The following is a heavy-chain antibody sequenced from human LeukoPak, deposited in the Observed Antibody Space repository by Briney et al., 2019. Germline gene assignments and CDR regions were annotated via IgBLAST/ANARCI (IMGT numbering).Heavy chain of an antibody. Sequence: GGSLRLSCAASGFTFSNYGIHWVRQAPGRGLEWVAFIRYDGSQKYYADSVRGRFTISRDNSNNTLYLQMNLRVDDTAVYYCAKSYRSGWYRGVIDYWGQGTLVTVSS. CDR2: IRYDGSQK. CDR3: AKSYRSGWYRGVIDY. J-gene: IGHJ4*02. V-gene: IGHV3-30*02. D-gene: IGHD6-13*01. CDR1: GFTFSNYG.